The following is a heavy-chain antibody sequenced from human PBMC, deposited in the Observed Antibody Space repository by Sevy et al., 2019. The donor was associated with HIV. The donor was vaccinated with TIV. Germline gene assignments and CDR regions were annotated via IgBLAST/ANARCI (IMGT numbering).Heavy chain of an antibody. D-gene: IGHD3-10*01. Sequence: GGSLRLSCAASGFTFSSYWMHWVRQAPGKGLVWVSRINSDGSSTSYADSVKGRFTISRDNANNTRYLQMNSLRAEDTAVYYWARVGSGSRDHLDYGGQGTLVTVSS. CDR2: INSDGSST. V-gene: IGHV3-74*01. CDR3: ARVGSGSRDHLDY. J-gene: IGHJ4*02. CDR1: GFTFSSYW.